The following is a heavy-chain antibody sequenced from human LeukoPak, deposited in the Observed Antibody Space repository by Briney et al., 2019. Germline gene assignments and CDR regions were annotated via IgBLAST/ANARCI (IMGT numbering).Heavy chain of an antibody. Sequence: PSETLSLTCAVYGGSFSGYYWSWIRQPPGKGLEWIGEINHSGSTNYNPSLKSRVTISVDTSKNQFSLKLSSVTAADTAVYYCARRTRGGSSSWYYYYYMDVWGKGTTVTISS. CDR2: INHSGST. D-gene: IGHD6-13*01. J-gene: IGHJ6*03. V-gene: IGHV4-34*01. CDR1: GGSFSGYY. CDR3: ARRTRGGSSSWYYYYYMDV.